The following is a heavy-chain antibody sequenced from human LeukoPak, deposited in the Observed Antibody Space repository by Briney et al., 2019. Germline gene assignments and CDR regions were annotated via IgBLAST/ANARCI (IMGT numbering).Heavy chain of an antibody. V-gene: IGHV3-30-3*01. CDR2: ISDDGSKE. Sequence: PGRSLRLSCAASGFTFSRYAMHWVRQAPGKGLEWVAVISDDGSKESYADSVKGRFTVSRDNPKNTLYLQMNSPRAEDTAVYYCAREGGYCSSTTCYFDSWGQGTLVTVSS. J-gene: IGHJ4*02. D-gene: IGHD2-2*01. CDR3: AREGGYCSSTTCYFDS. CDR1: GFTFSRYA.